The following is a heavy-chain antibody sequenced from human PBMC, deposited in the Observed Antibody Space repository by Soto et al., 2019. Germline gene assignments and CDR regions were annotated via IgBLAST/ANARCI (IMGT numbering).Heavy chain of an antibody. CDR2: IIPILGIA. J-gene: IGHJ4*02. CDR1: GGTFSSYT. Sequence: QVQLVQSGAEVQKPGSSVKVSCKASGGTFSSYTISWVRQAPGQGLEWMGRIIPILGIANYAQKFQGRVTITADKSTSTAYMELSSLRSEDTAVYYCATAVAGTSFDYWGQGTLVTVSS. D-gene: IGHD6-19*01. CDR3: ATAVAGTSFDY. V-gene: IGHV1-69*02.